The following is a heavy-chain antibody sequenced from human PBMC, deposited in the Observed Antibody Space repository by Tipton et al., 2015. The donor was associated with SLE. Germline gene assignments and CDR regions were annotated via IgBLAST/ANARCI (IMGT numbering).Heavy chain of an antibody. V-gene: IGHV4-38-2*01. CDR2: TYHDGTT. D-gene: IGHD7-27*01. J-gene: IGHJ6*03. CDR3: ARAPHLTGSYYYYYMDV. Sequence: TLSLTCAVSNFSLSRGYFWGWIRQPPGKGLEWIGNTYHDGTTNYNPSLKSRVTISVDTSKNQFSLKLSSVTAADTAMYYCARAPHLTGSYYYYYMDVWGKGTTVTISS. CDR1: NFSLSRGYF.